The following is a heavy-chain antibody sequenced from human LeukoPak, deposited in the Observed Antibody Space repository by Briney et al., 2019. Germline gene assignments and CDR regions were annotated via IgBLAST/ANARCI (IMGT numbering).Heavy chain of an antibody. J-gene: IGHJ5*02. Sequence: SETLSLTCTVSGGSISSYYWSWIRQPAGKGLEWIGRIYTSGSTNYNPSLKSRVTMSVDTSKNQFSLKLSSVTAADTAVYYCARAPPGPYYDFWSGFDYNWFDPWGQGTLVTVSS. CDR2: IYTSGST. V-gene: IGHV4-4*07. CDR1: GGSISSYY. CDR3: ARAPPGPYYDFWSGFDYNWFDP. D-gene: IGHD3-3*01.